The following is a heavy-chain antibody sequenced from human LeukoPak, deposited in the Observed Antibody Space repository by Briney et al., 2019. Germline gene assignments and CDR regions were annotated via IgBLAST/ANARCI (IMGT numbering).Heavy chain of an antibody. CDR1: GFTFINYA. CDR3: AKGPIGLAGKFDF. J-gene: IGHJ4*02. Sequence: GGSLRLSCAASGFTFINYAMNWVRQAPGEGLEWVSAISYDGLTTYYADSVRGRFTISRDNSRNTLYLQMSSLRAEDTAVYYCAKGPIGLAGKFDFWGQGTLATVSS. CDR2: ISYDGLTT. V-gene: IGHV3-23*01. D-gene: IGHD6-19*01.